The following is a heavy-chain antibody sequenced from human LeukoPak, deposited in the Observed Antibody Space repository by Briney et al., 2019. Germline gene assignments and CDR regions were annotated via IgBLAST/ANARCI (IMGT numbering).Heavy chain of an antibody. D-gene: IGHD4-17*01. V-gene: IGHV3-48*03. CDR1: GFTFSSYE. CDR2: ISSSGSTI. J-gene: IGHJ3*02. Sequence: GGSLRLSCAASGFTFSSYEMNWVRQAPGKGLEWVSYISSSGSTIYYADSVKGRFTISRDNAKKSLYLQMNSLGAEDTAVYYCAREGALTVTKDAFDIWGQGTMVTVSS. CDR3: AREGALTVTKDAFDI.